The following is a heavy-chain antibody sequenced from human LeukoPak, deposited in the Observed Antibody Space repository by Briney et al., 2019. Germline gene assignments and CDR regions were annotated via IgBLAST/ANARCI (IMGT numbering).Heavy chain of an antibody. V-gene: IGHV4-59*01. J-gene: IGHJ4*02. CDR2: IHYSGST. CDR3: ARSYYDILTGYYTNFDY. Sequence: SETLSLTCTVSGGSISSYYWSWIRQPPGKGLEWIGYIHYSGSTNYNPSLKSRVTISVDTSKNQFSLKLSSVTAADTAVYYCARSYYDILTGYYTNFDYWGQGTLVTVSS. CDR1: GGSISSYY. D-gene: IGHD3-9*01.